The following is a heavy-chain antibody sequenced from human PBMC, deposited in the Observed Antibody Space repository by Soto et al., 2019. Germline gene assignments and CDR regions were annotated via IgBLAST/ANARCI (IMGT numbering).Heavy chain of an antibody. D-gene: IGHD3-10*01. CDR2: IKSKTDGGTT. CDR1: GFTFSNAW. Sequence: PGGSLRLSCAASGFTFSNAWMSWVRQAPGKGLEWVGRIKSKTDGGTTDYAAPVKGRFTISRDDSKNTLYLQMNSLKTEDTAVYYCTTVLLLWFGESKGEYYFDYWGQGTLVTVSS. CDR3: TTVLLLWFGESKGEYYFDY. V-gene: IGHV3-15*01. J-gene: IGHJ4*02.